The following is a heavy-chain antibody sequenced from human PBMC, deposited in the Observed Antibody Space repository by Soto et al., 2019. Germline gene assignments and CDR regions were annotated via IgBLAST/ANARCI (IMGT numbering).Heavy chain of an antibody. V-gene: IGHV5-51*01. CDR1: GYSFTSYW. CDR2: IYPGDSDT. CDR3: ARTSMVRGVISYYGMDV. D-gene: IGHD3-10*01. J-gene: IGHJ6*02. Sequence: GESLKISCKGSGYSFTSYWIGWVRQMPGKGLEWMGIIYPGDSDTRYSPSFQGQVTISADKSISTAYLQWSSLKASDTAMYYCARTSMVRGVISYYGMDVWGQGTTVTVSS.